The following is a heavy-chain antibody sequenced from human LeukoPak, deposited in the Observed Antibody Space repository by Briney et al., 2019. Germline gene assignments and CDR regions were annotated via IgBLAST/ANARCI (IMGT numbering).Heavy chain of an antibody. Sequence: APVKVSCKVSGYTLTELSMHWVRQAPGKGLEWMGGFDPEDGETIYAQKFQGRVTMTEDTSTDAAYMELSRLRSEDTAVYYCATVLPVLRFLEWSPGRFDPWGQGTLVTVSS. CDR1: GYTLTELS. CDR2: FDPEDGET. J-gene: IGHJ5*02. CDR3: ATVLPVLRFLEWSPGRFDP. D-gene: IGHD3-3*01. V-gene: IGHV1-24*01.